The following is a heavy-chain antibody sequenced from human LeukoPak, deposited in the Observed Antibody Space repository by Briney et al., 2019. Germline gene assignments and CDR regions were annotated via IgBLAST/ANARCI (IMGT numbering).Heavy chain of an antibody. V-gene: IGHV4-4*02. CDR3: ARGLDYDSSGYLFADAFDI. Sequence: SETLSLTCAVSGGSISSSNWWSWVRQPPGKGLEWIGEIYHSGSTNYNPSLKSRVTISVDKSKNQFSLKLSSVTAADTAVYYCARGLDYDSSGYLFADAFDIWGQGTMVTVSS. D-gene: IGHD3-22*01. J-gene: IGHJ3*02. CDR1: GGSISSSNW. CDR2: IYHSGST.